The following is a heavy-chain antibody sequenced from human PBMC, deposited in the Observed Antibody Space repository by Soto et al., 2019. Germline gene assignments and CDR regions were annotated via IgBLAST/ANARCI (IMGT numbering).Heavy chain of an antibody. CDR1: GYTITAHL. Sequence: ASVKVSYKTSGYTITAHLFHWVRQAPGQGLERMGWINAKSGGTDYVQKFHDRVTLSRDTSINTAYMQLRRLTSDDTAVYFCATDDGHYCGSVWGQGTLVTVSS. J-gene: IGHJ1*01. CDR3: ATDDGHYCGSV. CDR2: INAKSGGT. D-gene: IGHD3-22*01. V-gene: IGHV1-2*02.